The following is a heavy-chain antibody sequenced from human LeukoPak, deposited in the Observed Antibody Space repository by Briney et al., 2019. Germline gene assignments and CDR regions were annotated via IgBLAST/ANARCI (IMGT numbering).Heavy chain of an antibody. V-gene: IGHV4-31*03. CDR3: ASTPITFGGVIASPGDY. CDR1: GGSISSGGYY. CDR2: IYYSGST. J-gene: IGHJ4*02. D-gene: IGHD3-16*02. Sequence: SQTLSLTCTASGGSISSGGYYWSWIRQHPGKGLEWIGYIYYSGSTYYNPSLKSRVTISVDTSKNQFSLKLSSVTAADTAVYYCASTPITFGGVIASPGDYWGQGTLVTVSS.